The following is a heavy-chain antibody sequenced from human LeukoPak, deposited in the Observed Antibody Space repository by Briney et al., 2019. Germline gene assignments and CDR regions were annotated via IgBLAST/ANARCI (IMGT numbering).Heavy chain of an antibody. Sequence: GGSPRLSCAASGFTFSSNWMHWVRQAPGKGLVWISRINGDGRIIEHAESVKGRFTISRNNADNTLHLQMNSLRAEDTAVYHCVREVGAPGSFQHWGQGAPVTVS. V-gene: IGHV3-74*03. CDR1: GFTFSSNW. D-gene: IGHD1-26*01. CDR2: INGDGRII. J-gene: IGHJ1*01. CDR3: VREVGAPGSFQH.